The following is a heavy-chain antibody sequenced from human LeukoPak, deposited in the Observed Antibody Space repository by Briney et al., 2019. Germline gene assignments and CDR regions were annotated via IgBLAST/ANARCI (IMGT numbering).Heavy chain of an antibody. CDR2: LHANGDEK. D-gene: IGHD3-9*01. Sequence: PGGSLRLSCAASGFSLSGYWMSWVRQAPGKGLEWVARLHANGDEKNFVGSVQGRFTVSRDNAKNSLYLQLNSLRVEDTAVYYCARGHYDVLAASYKWTPDYWGQGTLVTVSS. V-gene: IGHV3-7*01. CDR1: GFSLSGYW. CDR3: ARGHYDVLAASYKWTPDY. J-gene: IGHJ4*02.